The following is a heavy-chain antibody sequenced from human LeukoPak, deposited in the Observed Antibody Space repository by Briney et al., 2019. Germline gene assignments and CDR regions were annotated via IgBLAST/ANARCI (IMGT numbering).Heavy chain of an antibody. J-gene: IGHJ4*02. D-gene: IGHD3-22*01. CDR1: GFTLSSYW. CDR2: INSDGSST. V-gene: IGHV3-74*01. CDR3: TRGPYYYDSSGFYNY. Sequence: GGSLRLSCGASGFTLSSYWMHWVRQAPGKGLVWVSRINSDGSSTSYADSVKGRFTISRDNAKNTLYLQMNSLRAEDTAVYYCTRGPYYYDSSGFYNYWGQGTLVTVSS.